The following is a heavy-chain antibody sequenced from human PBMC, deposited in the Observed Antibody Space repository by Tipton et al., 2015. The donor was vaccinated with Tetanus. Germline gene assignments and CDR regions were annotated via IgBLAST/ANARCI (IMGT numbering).Heavy chain of an antibody. J-gene: IGHJ4*02. CDR2: ISGDGDNT. Sequence: SLRLSCAASGSTFSSYAMSWVRQAPGKGLEWVSTISGDGDNTYYADSVKGRFTISRDNSKTTLYLQMNSLRAEDTAVYYCTKWIYDLLTGYSVAFFDYWGQGTLVTVSS. D-gene: IGHD3-9*01. V-gene: IGHV3-23*01. CDR1: GSTFSSYA. CDR3: TKWIYDLLTGYSVAFFDY.